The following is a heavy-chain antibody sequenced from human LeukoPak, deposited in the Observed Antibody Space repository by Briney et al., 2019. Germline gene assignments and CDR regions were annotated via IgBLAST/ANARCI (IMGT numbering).Heavy chain of an antibody. CDR1: GFTVSSTY. CDR3: ASNGGIIAAST. V-gene: IGHV3-66*01. J-gene: IGHJ5*02. Sequence: GGSLRLSCAASGFTVSSTYMSWVRQAPGKGLDWVSVIYSGGTTYYADSVKGRFTISRDNSKNTLYLQMNSLRAEDTAVYYCASNGGIIAASTWGQGTLVTVSS. CDR2: IYSGGTT. D-gene: IGHD6-25*01.